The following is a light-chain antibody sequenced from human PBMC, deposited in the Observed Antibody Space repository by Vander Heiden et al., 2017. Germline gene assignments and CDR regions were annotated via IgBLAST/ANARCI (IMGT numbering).Light chain of an antibody. CDR3: QQYVDWPVT. CDR1: QGVSSS. V-gene: IGKV3-11*01. Sequence: EILLTQSPATLSLSPGERATLSCRASQGVSSSLAWYQQKPGQAPWLLISYASNRATCLPAKFSGRWSGTDFTLTISSLEPEDSAVYYCQQYVDWPVTFGQGTRLEIK. CDR2: YAS. J-gene: IGKJ5*01.